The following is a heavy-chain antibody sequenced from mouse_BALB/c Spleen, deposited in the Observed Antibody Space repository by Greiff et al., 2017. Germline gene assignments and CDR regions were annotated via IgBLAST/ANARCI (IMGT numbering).Heavy chain of an antibody. J-gene: IGHJ3*01. CDR1: GYSITSDYA. Sequence: EVQLQESGPGLVKPSQSLSLTCTVTGYSITSDYAWNWIRQFPGNKLEWMGYISYSGSTSYNPSLKSRISITRDTSKNQFFLQLNSVTTEDTATYYCASDRYEGFAYWGQGTLVTVSA. CDR3: ASDRYEGFAY. V-gene: IGHV3-2*02. CDR2: ISYSGST. D-gene: IGHD2-14*01.